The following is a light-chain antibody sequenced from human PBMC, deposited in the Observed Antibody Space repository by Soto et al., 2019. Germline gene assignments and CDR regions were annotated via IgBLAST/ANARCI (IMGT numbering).Light chain of an antibody. CDR1: QSVNRN. J-gene: IGKJ4*01. CDR2: GAS. V-gene: IGKV3-15*01. CDR3: QQYNKWPLT. Sequence: EIVMTQSPATLSVSPGERATLSCRASQSVNRNLAWYQQKPGQAPRLLIYGASTRATDIAARISGSGSGPEFTLTISRLQSEDFAVYYCQQYNKWPLTFGGGTKVEIE.